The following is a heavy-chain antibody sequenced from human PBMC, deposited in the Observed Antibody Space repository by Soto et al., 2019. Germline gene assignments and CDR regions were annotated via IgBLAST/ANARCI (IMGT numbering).Heavy chain of an antibody. CDR3: AKDWDIVVVTALRYGMDV. J-gene: IGHJ6*02. CDR2: ISYDGSNK. D-gene: IGHD2-21*02. V-gene: IGHV3-30*18. Sequence: QVQLVESGGGVVQPGRSLRLSCAASGFTFSSYGMHWVRQAPGKGLEWVAVISYDGSNKYYADSVKGRFTISRDNSKNTLXLQMNSLRAEDTAVYYCAKDWDIVVVTALRYGMDVWGQGTTVTVSS. CDR1: GFTFSSYG.